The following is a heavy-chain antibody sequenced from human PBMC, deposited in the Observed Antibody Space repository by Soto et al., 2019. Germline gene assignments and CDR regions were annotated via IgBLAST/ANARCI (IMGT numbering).Heavy chain of an antibody. V-gene: IGHV4-61*08. CDR2: IYYSGST. J-gene: IGHJ6*02. Sequence: ETLSLTCTVSGGSVSSGGYYWSWIRQPPGKGLEWIGYIYYSGSTNYNPSLKSRVTISVDTSKNQFSLKLSSVTAADTAVYYCARERTDIVAIDYYYYYGMDVWGQGTTVTVSS. CDR3: ARERTDIVAIDYYYYYGMDV. CDR1: GGSVSSGGYY. D-gene: IGHD5-12*01.